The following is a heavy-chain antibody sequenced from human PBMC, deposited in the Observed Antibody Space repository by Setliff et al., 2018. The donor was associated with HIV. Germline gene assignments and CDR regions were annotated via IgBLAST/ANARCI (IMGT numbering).Heavy chain of an antibody. CDR2: TYNSENI. CDR3: ARHFYTTSWYSGTYWYCDL. V-gene: IGHV4-59*12. D-gene: IGHD2-15*01. Sequence: PSETLSLTCSMSNGSITDYYWSWIRQSPGKGLEWIGSTYNSENINYNPSLKSRVTVSVDTSKNQFSLRLTSVTAADPAVYFCARHFYTTSWYSGTYWYCDLWGRGTRVTFAS. CDR1: NGSITDYY. J-gene: IGHJ2*01.